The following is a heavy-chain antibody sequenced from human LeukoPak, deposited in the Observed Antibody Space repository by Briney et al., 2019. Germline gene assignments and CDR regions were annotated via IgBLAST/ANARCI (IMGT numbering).Heavy chain of an antibody. D-gene: IGHD3-9*01. J-gene: IGHJ6*02. Sequence: PSETLSLTCTVSGFSISSYYWSWLRQPPGKGLEWIGYIYYSGSTNYNPSLKSRVIISVDTSKNQFSLKLSSVTAADTAVYYCARDWYDSFGYYYGMDVWGQGTTVTVSS. CDR3: ARDWYDSFGYYYGMDV. V-gene: IGHV4-59*01. CDR1: GFSISSYY. CDR2: IYYSGST.